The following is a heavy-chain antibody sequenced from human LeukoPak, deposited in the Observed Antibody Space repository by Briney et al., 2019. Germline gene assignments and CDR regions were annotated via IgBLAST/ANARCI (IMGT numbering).Heavy chain of an antibody. CDR1: GFTFSSYA. CDR2: INYDGSEI. V-gene: IGHV3-7*01. CDR3: GKSEVTIPNSY. Sequence: GGSLRLSCAASGFTFSSYAMSWVRQAPGKGLEWVANINYDGSEIYYLDSVKGRFTISRDNAKDSLFLQMNSLRVEDTAVYYCGKSEVTIPNSYRGPGTLVTVSS. D-gene: IGHD2-21*02. J-gene: IGHJ4*02.